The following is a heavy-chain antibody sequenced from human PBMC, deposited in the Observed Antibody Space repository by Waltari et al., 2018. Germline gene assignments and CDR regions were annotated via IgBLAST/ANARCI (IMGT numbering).Heavy chain of an antibody. CDR2: IIPIFGTA. CDR3: ARDNCSSTSCYTGDYYYGMDV. CDR1: GGTFSSYA. Sequence: QVQLVQSGAEVKKPGSSVKVSCKASGGTFSSYAISWVRQAPGQGLGWMGGIIPIFGTANYAQKFQGRVTITADESTSTAYMELSSLRSEDTAVYYCARDNCSSTSCYTGDYYYGMDVWGQGTTVTVSS. J-gene: IGHJ6*02. D-gene: IGHD2-2*02. V-gene: IGHV1-69*01.